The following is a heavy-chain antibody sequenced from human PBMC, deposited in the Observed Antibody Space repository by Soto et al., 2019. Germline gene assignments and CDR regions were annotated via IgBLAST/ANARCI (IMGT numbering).Heavy chain of an antibody. D-gene: IGHD6-19*01. V-gene: IGHV1-46*02. CDR3: ARDVAVANMSYN. J-gene: IGHJ4*02. CDR2: INPSGDST. CDR1: GYTFNAYS. Sequence: GASVKVSCQAAGYTFNAYSMHWVRQATGQGLEWMGMINPSGDSTTYAQNFQGRVTMTRDTSTTTVYMELSGLRSEDTAVYYCARDVAVANMSYNWGQGALVTVSS.